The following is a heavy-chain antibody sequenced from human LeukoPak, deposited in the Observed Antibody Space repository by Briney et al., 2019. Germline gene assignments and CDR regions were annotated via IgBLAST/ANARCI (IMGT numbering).Heavy chain of an antibody. D-gene: IGHD5-18*01. J-gene: IGHJ4*02. CDR2: ISSNGGST. V-gene: IGHV3-64D*09. CDR1: GFTFSSFA. Sequence: GGSLRLSCAGSGFTFSSFAMNWVRQAPGKGLEWVSAISSNGGSTYYADSVKGRFTISRDNSKNTLYLQMSSLRAEDTAVYYCVKEADTVDYWGQGTLVTVSS. CDR3: VKEADTVDY.